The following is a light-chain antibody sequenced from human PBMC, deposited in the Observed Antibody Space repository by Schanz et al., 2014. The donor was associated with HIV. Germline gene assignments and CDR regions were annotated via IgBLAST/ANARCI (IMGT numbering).Light chain of an antibody. Sequence: EIVLTQSPGILSLSPGERATLSCGASQSVSGNFLAWYQQKAGQAPRLLIFGASNRATGIPDRFSGGVSGTDFTLTISRVEPEDYAVYYCQQYGSSPWTFGQGTRVDVK. J-gene: IGKJ1*01. CDR2: GAS. CDR3: QQYGSSPWT. CDR1: QSVSGNF. V-gene: IGKV3-20*01.